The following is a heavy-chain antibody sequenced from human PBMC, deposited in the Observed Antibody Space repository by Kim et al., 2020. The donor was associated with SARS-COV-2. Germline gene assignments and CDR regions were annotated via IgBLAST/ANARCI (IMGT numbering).Heavy chain of an antibody. V-gene: IGHV3-15*01. CDR1: GFTFSNAW. CDR2: IKSKTDGGTT. J-gene: IGHJ4*02. D-gene: IGHD3-10*01. CDR3: TTRFGELLWKGVFDY. Sequence: GGSLRLSCAASGFTFSNAWMSWVRQAPGKGLEWVGRIKSKTDGGTTDYAAPVKGRFTISRDDSKNTLYLQMNSLKTEDTAVYYCTTRFGELLWKGVFDYWGQGTLVTVSS.